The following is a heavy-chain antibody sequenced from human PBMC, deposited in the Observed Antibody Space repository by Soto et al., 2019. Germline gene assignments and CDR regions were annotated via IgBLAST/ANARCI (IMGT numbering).Heavy chain of an antibody. J-gene: IGHJ4*02. CDR2: ISYDGSNK. CDR1: VFTFSSYS. V-gene: IGHV3-30*18. CDR3: AKDGFEY. Sequence: PGGSLSLSCAASVFTFSSYSMNCVRHAPGKWLEWVAVISYDGSNKYYADSVKGRFTISRDNSKNTLYLQMNSLRAEDTAVYYCAKDGFEYWGQGTLVSVSS.